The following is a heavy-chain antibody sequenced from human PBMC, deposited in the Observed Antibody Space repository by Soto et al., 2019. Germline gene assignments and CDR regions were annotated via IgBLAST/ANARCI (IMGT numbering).Heavy chain of an antibody. CDR3: ARLRDGQFDP. V-gene: IGHV4-61*08. J-gene: IGHJ5*02. Sequence: SETLSLTCTVSGGSISSGGYYWSWIRQHPGKGLEWIGYIYYSGSTCYNPSLKSRVTISVDTSKNQFSRKLSSVTAADTAVYYCARLRDGQFDPWGQGTLVTVSS. CDR2: IYYSGST. CDR1: GGSISSGGYY.